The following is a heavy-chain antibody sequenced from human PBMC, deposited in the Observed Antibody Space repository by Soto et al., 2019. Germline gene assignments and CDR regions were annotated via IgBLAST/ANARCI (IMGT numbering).Heavy chain of an antibody. D-gene: IGHD3-3*01. CDR2: IGYDGGNN. CDR1: GFTFRNYG. V-gene: IGHV3-33*01. CDR3: ARDGDVNNVFGKYY. Sequence: QVQLVESGGGVVQPGRSLRLSCAASGFTFRNYGMHWVRQAPGKVLEWVSFIGYDGGNNYYAESLEGRFTISRDNSKNTLFLQMNSLRAEDTAVYYCARDGDVNNVFGKYYWGQGTLVTVSS. J-gene: IGHJ4*02.